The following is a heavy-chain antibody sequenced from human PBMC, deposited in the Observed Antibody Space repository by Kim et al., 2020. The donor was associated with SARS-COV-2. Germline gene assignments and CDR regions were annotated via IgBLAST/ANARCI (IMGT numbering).Heavy chain of an antibody. Sequence: GGSLRLSCAASGFTFSSYGMHWVRQAPRKGLEWVAVISYDGSNKYYADSVKGRFTISRDNSKNTLYLQMNSLRAEDTAVYYCAKERSGIVVVTATFDYWGKGTLVTVSS. CDR1: GFTFSSYG. CDR2: ISYDGSNK. J-gene: IGHJ4*02. CDR3: AKERSGIVVVTATFDY. D-gene: IGHD2-21*02. V-gene: IGHV3-30*18.